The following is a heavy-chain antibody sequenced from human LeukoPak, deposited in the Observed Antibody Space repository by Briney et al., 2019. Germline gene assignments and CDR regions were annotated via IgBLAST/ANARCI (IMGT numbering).Heavy chain of an antibody. CDR2: INPNSGGT. Sequence: GASVKVSCKACGYTFTGYYMHWVRQAPGQGLESMGWINPNSGGTNYAQKFQGRVTMTRDTSISTAYMELSRLRSDDTAVYYCASRVAMLWFGESDLDYWGQGTLVTVSS. CDR1: GYTFTGYY. J-gene: IGHJ4*02. V-gene: IGHV1-2*02. D-gene: IGHD3-10*01. CDR3: ASRVAMLWFGESDLDY.